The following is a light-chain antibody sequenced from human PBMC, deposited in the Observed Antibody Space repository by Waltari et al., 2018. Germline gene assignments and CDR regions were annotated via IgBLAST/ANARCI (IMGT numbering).Light chain of an antibody. CDR1: QMITSY. J-gene: IGKJ1*01. CDR3: QQTFTFPRT. Sequence: DIQMTQSPSSISASVGDRVTITCRASQMITSYLNWYQQKPGQAPKLLIYLASHLQTGVPSRFSGSGSETDFTLTISSLQPEDFATYCCQQTFTFPRTFGQGTKVEIK. V-gene: IGKV1-39*01. CDR2: LAS.